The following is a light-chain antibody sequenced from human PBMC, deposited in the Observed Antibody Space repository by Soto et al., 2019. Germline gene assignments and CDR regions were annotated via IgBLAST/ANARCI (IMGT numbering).Light chain of an antibody. V-gene: IGLV2-11*01. CDR3: CSCGVPSSV. CDR1: SSHVADHNY. J-gene: IGLJ1*01. CDR2: DVT. Sequence: QSVLAQPRSVSGSPGQSLTISCTGTSSHVADHNYVSWYQHHPGKAPKLIIYDVTKRPSGVPDRFSGSKSGNTASLTISGLRAEDEADYYCCSCGVPSSVFGSGTKLTVL.